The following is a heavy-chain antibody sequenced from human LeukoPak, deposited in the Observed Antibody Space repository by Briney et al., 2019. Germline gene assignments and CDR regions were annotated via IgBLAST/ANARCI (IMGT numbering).Heavy chain of an antibody. CDR2: INPSGGST. J-gene: IGHJ6*02. D-gene: IGHD1-26*01. CDR3: ARWETPHGMDV. Sequence: ASVKVSCKASGYTFTSYYMHWVPQAPGQGLEWMGIINPSGGSTSYAQKFQGRVTMTRDTSTSTVYMELSSLRSEDTAVYYCARWETPHGMDVWGQGTTVTVSS. V-gene: IGHV1-46*01. CDR1: GYTFTSYY.